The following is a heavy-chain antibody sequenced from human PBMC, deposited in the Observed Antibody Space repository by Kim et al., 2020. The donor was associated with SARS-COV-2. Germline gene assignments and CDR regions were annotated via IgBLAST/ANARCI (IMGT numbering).Heavy chain of an antibody. D-gene: IGHD5-18*01. Sequence: PPLKRRVTISVDTSKNQFSRKLSSVTAADTAVYYCASGTYSYGTDNYFDYWGQGTLVTVSS. V-gene: IGHV4-31*02. J-gene: IGHJ4*02. CDR3: ASGTYSYGTDNYFDY.